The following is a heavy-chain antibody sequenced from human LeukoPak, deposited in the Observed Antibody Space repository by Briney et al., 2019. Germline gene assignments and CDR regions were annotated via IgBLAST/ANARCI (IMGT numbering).Heavy chain of an antibody. V-gene: IGHV4-59*01. CDR1: GGSISSYY. CDR2: IYYSGST. CDR3: AREGSSGYDY. D-gene: IGHD3-22*01. Sequence: PSETLSLTCTVTGGSISSYYWSWIRQPPGKGLEWIGYIYYSGSTNYNPSLKSRVTISVDTSKNQFSLKLSSVTAADTAVYYCAREGSSGYDYWGQGTLVTVSS. J-gene: IGHJ4*02.